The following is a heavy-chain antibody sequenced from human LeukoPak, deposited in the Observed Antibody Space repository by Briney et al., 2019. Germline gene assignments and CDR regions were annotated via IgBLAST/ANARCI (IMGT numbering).Heavy chain of an antibody. CDR2: ISGSGGST. Sequence: GGSLRLSCAASGFTFSSYGMSWVRQAPGKGLEWVSAISGSGGSTYYADSVKGRFTISRDNSKNTLYLQMNSLRAEDTAVYYCAKDNQRNLYYDDSSGLYYFDYWGQGTLVTVSS. J-gene: IGHJ4*02. V-gene: IGHV3-23*01. D-gene: IGHD3-22*01. CDR1: GFTFSSYG. CDR3: AKDNQRNLYYDDSSGLYYFDY.